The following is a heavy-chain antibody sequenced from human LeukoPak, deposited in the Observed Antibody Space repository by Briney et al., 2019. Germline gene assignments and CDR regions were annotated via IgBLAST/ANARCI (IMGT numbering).Heavy chain of an antibody. Sequence: GASVKVSCKASGYTFTGYYMHWVRQAPGQGLEWMGWINPNSGGTNYAQKFQGRVTMTRDTSISTAYMELSRLRSDDTAVYYCAREEGIAVAGTFDYWGQGTLVTVSS. J-gene: IGHJ4*02. CDR1: GYTFTGYY. CDR2: INPNSGGT. D-gene: IGHD6-19*01. V-gene: IGHV1-2*02. CDR3: AREEGIAVAGTFDY.